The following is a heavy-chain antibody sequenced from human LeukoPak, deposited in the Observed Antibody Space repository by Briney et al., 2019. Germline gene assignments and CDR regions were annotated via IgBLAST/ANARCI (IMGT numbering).Heavy chain of an antibody. D-gene: IGHD5-18*01. V-gene: IGHV3-66*01. CDR1: GFTVSSSY. J-gene: IGHJ4*02. Sequence: GGSLRLSCAASGFTVSSSYMSWVRQAPGKGLEWVSVIYSSGTTYDADSVKGRFTISRDNAKNSLFLQMNSLRAEDTALYYCARDGRHTAMGYWGQGTLVSVSS. CDR3: ARDGRHTAMGY. CDR2: IYSSGTT.